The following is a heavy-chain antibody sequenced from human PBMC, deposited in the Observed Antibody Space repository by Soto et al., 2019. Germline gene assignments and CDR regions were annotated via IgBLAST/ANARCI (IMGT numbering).Heavy chain of an antibody. V-gene: IGHV1-69*13. D-gene: IGHD5-18*01. CDR2: IIPIFGTA. CDR3: ASGIQLWLRRINNGYSG. CDR1: GGTFSSYA. J-gene: IGHJ4*02. Sequence: SVKVSCKASGGTFSSYAISWVRQAPGQGLEWMGGIIPIFGTANYAQKFQGRVTITADESTSTAYMELSSLRSEDTAVYFCASGIQLWLRRINNGYSGWGQGTLVTVSS.